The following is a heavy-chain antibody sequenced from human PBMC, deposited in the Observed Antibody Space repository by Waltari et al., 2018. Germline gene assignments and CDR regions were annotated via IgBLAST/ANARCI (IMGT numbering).Heavy chain of an antibody. CDR3: ARGTVVRGALYDY. J-gene: IGHJ4*02. CDR1: GYIFTDYA. Sequence: QVHLVQSGAEVKQTGASVMISCQSSGYIFTDYAIHWVRQAPGQRLEWMGWINAGTEDIRYSEKFQGRVTVTRDTSASTAYMDLTGLTSEDTSIYYCARGTVVRGALYDYWGQGTLVTVSS. CDR2: INAGTEDI. D-gene: IGHD2-15*01. V-gene: IGHV1-3*01.